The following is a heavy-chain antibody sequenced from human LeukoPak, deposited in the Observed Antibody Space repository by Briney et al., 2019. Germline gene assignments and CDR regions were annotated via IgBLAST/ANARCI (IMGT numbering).Heavy chain of an antibody. V-gene: IGHV3-7*01. CDR2: IKQDGSEK. CDR3: ARKRYGSGRYSYYYMDV. CDR1: GFTFSSYW. J-gene: IGHJ6*03. Sequence: HPGGSLRLSCAASGFTFSSYWMSWVRQAPGKGLEWVANIKQDGSEKYYVDSVKGRFTISRDNGKNSLYLQMNSLRAKDTAVYYCARKRYGSGRYSYYYMDVWGKGTTVTISS. D-gene: IGHD3-10*01.